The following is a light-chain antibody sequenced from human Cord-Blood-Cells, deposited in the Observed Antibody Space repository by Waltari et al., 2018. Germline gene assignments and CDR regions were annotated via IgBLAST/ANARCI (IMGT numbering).Light chain of an antibody. Sequence: EIVLTQSPGTLSLSPGERATLSCRASQSVSSSYLAWYQQKPGQAPRLLIYGASSRATGIPDRSSGSGSGTDFTLTISRLEPEDFAVYYCQQYGSSHRSFGQGTKLEIK. J-gene: IGKJ2*03. V-gene: IGKV3-20*01. CDR3: QQYGSSHRS. CDR2: GAS. CDR1: QSVSSSY.